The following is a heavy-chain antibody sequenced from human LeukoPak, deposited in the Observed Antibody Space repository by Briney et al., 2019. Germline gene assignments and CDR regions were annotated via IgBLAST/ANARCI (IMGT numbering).Heavy chain of an antibody. V-gene: IGHV1-2*02. Sequence: ASVTVSCKASGYAFTVRYMHWVRQVPGQGLEWMGFIKPDSGFTNYAEKFQDRVTMSSDTSITTVYMELSSLGSGDTALYYCSTEDKYCKTTTCDDYWGQGTLVTVSS. CDR2: IKPDSGFT. CDR3: STEDKYCKTTTCDDY. J-gene: IGHJ4*02. CDR1: GYAFTVRY. D-gene: IGHD2/OR15-2a*01.